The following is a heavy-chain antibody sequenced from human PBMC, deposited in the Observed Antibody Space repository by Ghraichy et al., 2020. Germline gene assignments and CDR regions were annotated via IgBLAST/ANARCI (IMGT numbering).Heavy chain of an antibody. CDR1: GGSIISGAHY. J-gene: IGHJ6*02. D-gene: IGHD3-3*01. V-gene: IGHV4-30-4*01. CDR2: IYYSGNT. Sequence: SETLSLTCSVSGGSIISGAHYWSWIRQPPGKGLEWIGYIYYSGNTYYRSSLKSRVTMSVDTSKSQFSLKLNSVTAADTAVYFCARARVIWSGSHRAMDVWGQGTTVTVSS. CDR3: ARARVIWSGSHRAMDV.